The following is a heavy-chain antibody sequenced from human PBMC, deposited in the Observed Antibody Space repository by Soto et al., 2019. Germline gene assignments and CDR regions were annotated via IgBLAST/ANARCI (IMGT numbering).Heavy chain of an antibody. V-gene: IGHV3-30-3*01. D-gene: IGHD5-12*01. Sequence: QVQLVESGGGVVQPGRSLRLSCAASGFTFSSYAMHWVRQAPGKGLEWVAVISYDGSNKYYADSVKGRFTISRDNSKNTLYLQMNSLRAEDTAVYYCASDLKSNVATISLDYWGQGTLDTVSS. CDR3: ASDLKSNVATISLDY. CDR2: ISYDGSNK. J-gene: IGHJ4*02. CDR1: GFTFSSYA.